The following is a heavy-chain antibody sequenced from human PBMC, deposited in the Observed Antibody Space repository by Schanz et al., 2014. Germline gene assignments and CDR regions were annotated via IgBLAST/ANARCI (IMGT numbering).Heavy chain of an antibody. CDR2: ISNDGSIK. D-gene: IGHD1-1*01. CDR3: ARGTDWNLHY. J-gene: IGHJ4*02. CDR1: GFTFSSYA. Sequence: QVQLLQFGGGVVQPGRSLRLSCAASGFTFSSYAMHWVRQAPGKGLEWVALISNDGSIKYYADSVKGRFTVSRDSGQNSLYLQMNSLRAGDTAVYYCARGTDWNLHYWGQGALVTVSS. V-gene: IGHV3-30*14.